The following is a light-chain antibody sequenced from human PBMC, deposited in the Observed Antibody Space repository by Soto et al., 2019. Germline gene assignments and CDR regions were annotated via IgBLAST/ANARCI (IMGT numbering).Light chain of an antibody. CDR3: QQYKSYPWT. Sequence: DIQMTQSPSTLSASVGDRVTITCRASQSISSWLAWYQQKPGKAPKLLIYSASSLESGVPSRFSGSGSGTEFTLTISSLQPDDFATYYCQQYKSYPWTFGQGTKGGYQ. J-gene: IGKJ1*01. V-gene: IGKV1-5*03. CDR1: QSISSW. CDR2: SAS.